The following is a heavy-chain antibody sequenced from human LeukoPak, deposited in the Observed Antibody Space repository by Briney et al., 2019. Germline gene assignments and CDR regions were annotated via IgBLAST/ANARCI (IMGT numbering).Heavy chain of an antibody. Sequence: GASVKVSCKASGGTFSSYAISWVRQAPGQGLEWMGRIIPILGIANYAQKFQGRVTITADKSTSTAYMELSRLRSDDTAVYYCARLADCSSSSCRSFDYWGQGTLVTVSS. CDR1: GGTFSSYA. CDR3: ARLADCSSSSCRSFDY. V-gene: IGHV1-69*04. D-gene: IGHD2-2*01. J-gene: IGHJ4*02. CDR2: IIPILGIA.